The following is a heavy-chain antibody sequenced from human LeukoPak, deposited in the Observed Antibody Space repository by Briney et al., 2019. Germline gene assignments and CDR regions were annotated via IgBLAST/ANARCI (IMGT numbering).Heavy chain of an antibody. J-gene: IGHJ4*02. CDR1: GFTFSSYS. Sequence: GGSLRLSCAASGFTFSSYSMNWVRQAPGKGLEWVSYISSSSSTIYYADSMKGRFTISRDNSKNTLYLQMNSLRAEDTAVYYCARALDEGARFDYWGQGTLVTVSS. V-gene: IGHV3-48*01. CDR2: ISSSSSTI. CDR3: ARALDEGARFDY.